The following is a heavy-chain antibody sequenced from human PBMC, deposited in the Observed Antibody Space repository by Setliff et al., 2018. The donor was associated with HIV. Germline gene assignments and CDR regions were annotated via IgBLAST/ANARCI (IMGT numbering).Heavy chain of an antibody. D-gene: IGHD3-10*01. CDR2: IYYNEKT. Sequence: ETLSLTCTVSGGSASNSRYYWAWIRQPPGKGLEYIGSIYYNEKTYYNPSLKSRVTISVDTSKNQFSLKLSSVTAADTAVYYCARELLRSWDGSENSYKPYYFDYWGQGTLVTVSS. V-gene: IGHV4-39*07. J-gene: IGHJ4*02. CDR1: GGSASNSRYY. CDR3: ARELLRSWDGSENSYKPYYFDY.